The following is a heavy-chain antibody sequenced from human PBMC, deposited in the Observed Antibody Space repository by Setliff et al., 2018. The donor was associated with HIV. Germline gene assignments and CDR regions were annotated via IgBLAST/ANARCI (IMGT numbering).Heavy chain of an antibody. V-gene: IGHV1-2*02. D-gene: IGHD1-1*01. CDR2: MNPNSGGT. Sequence: ASVKVSCKASGYTFTVYYLHWLRQAPGQGLEWMGWMNPNSGGTNYAQKFQGRVTMTRDTSVNIAYMQSSRLRSDDTAVYYCARENEGGAFDIWGQGTMVTVSS. CDR1: GYTFTVYY. CDR3: ARENEGGAFDI. J-gene: IGHJ3*02.